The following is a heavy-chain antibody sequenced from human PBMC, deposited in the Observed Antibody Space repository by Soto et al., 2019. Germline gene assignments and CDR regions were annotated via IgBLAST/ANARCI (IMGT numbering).Heavy chain of an antibody. J-gene: IGHJ4*02. Sequence: QVQLVQSGAEVKKPGSSVKVSCKASGGTFSSYAISWVRQAPGQGLEWMGGIIPIFGTANYAQKFQGRVTITADETTRTAYMELSRLRSEATAVYYCARFSDYVWGSHPALGLDYWGQGTLVTVSS. V-gene: IGHV1-69*12. CDR3: ARFSDYVWGSHPALGLDY. CDR1: GGTFSSYA. D-gene: IGHD3-16*01. CDR2: IIPIFGTA.